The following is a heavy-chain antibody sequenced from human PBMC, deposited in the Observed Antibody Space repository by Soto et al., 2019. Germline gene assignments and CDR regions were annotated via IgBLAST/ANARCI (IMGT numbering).Heavy chain of an antibody. J-gene: IGHJ4*02. CDR2: ISYDGSNK. Sequence: QVQLVESGGGAVQPGRSLRLSCAASGFTFSSHAMHWVRQAPGKGLECVAIISYDGSNKYYGDSVRGRLTISRDNSKNTIYLQMNSLRAEDTAVYYCARDQTGITTTGGGRIDYWGQGTLDTVSS. CDR1: GFTFSSHA. V-gene: IGHV3-30-3*01. CDR3: ARDQTGITTTGGGRIDY. D-gene: IGHD6-13*01.